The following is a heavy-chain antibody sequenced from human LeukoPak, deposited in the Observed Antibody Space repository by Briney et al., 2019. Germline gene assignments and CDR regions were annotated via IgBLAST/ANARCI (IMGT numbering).Heavy chain of an antibody. CDR2: ISSSSSYI. Sequence: GGSLRLSCASSGFTFSSYSMNWVRQAPGKGLEWVSSISSSSSYIYYADSVKGRFTISRDNAKNSLYLQMNSLRAEDTAVYYCARALVPAAVDDDAFDIWGQGTMVTVSS. V-gene: IGHV3-21*01. J-gene: IGHJ3*02. D-gene: IGHD2-2*01. CDR3: ARALVPAAVDDDAFDI. CDR1: GFTFSSYS.